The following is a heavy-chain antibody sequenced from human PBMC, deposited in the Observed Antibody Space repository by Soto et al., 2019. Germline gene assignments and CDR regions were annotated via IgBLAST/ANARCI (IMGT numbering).Heavy chain of an antibody. Sequence: HLVQSGPEVKRPGASITVSCKTSGDTFANFGLSWVRQAPGQGLEWMGWIATYNNNKNYAQKFPGRLTLTTDTSTSTAYMELESLGYDDTALYYCARVVRGVVNWFDPWGQGNLVTVSS. V-gene: IGHV1-18*01. D-gene: IGHD3-10*01. CDR3: ARVVRGVVNWFDP. CDR2: IATYNNNK. J-gene: IGHJ5*02. CDR1: GDTFANFG.